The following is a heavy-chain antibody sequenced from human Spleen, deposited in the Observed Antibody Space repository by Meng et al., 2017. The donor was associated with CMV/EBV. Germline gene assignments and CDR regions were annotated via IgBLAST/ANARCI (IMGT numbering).Heavy chain of an antibody. Sequence: LSCAASGFTFSGCGMHWVRQAPGKGLEWVAFVRYDGSNKYYAEPVKGRFTISRDNSKSTLYLQMNSLRAEDTAVYYCAKEDSSSWLNWGQGTLVTVSS. D-gene: IGHD6-13*01. CDR2: VRYDGSNK. CDR3: AKEDSSSWLN. V-gene: IGHV3-30*02. J-gene: IGHJ4*02. CDR1: GFTFSGCG.